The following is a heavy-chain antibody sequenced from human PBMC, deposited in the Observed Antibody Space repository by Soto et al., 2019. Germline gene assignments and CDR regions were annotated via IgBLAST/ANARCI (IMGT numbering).Heavy chain of an antibody. V-gene: IGHV3-53*01. CDR2: IYSGGST. D-gene: IGHD5-12*01. CDR3: ALNLMDSGYDLHY. Sequence: GVSLRLSCAASGFTVSSNYMSWVRQAPGKGLEWVSVIYSGGSTYYADSVKGRFTISRDNSKNTLYLQMNSLRAEDTAVYYCALNLMDSGYDLHYWGQGTLVTVSS. J-gene: IGHJ4*02. CDR1: GFTVSSNY.